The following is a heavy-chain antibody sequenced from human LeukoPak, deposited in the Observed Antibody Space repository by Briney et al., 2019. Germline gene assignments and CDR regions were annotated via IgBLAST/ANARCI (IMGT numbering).Heavy chain of an antibody. J-gene: IGHJ3*02. CDR3: ARYCSSTSCYHPDAFDI. D-gene: IGHD2-2*01. V-gene: IGHV1-69*13. CDR1: GGTFSSYA. Sequence: SVKVSCKASGGTFSSYAISWVRQAPGQGLEWMGGIIPIFGTANYAQKFQGRVTITADESTSTASMELSSLRSEDTAVYYCARYCSSTSCYHPDAFDIWGQGTMVTVSS. CDR2: IIPIFGTA.